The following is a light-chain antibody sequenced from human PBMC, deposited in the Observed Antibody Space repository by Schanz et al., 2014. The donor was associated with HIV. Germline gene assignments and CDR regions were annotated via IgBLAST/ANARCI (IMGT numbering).Light chain of an antibody. CDR1: QSVTSRY. Sequence: EIVLTQSPGTLSLSPGERATLSCRASQSVTSRYLAWYKQKPGQAPRLLIYGASTRATGIPARFSGSGSGTEFTLTISRVDPEDFALYYCQQYDTSPSFGQGTRVDIK. V-gene: IGKV3-20*01. CDR2: GAS. CDR3: QQYDTSPS. J-gene: IGKJ1*01.